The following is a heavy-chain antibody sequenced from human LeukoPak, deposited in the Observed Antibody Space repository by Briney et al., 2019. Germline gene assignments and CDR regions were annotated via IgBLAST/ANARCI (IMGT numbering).Heavy chain of an antibody. V-gene: IGHV1-2*06. CDR3: ARERYDILTGYGH. J-gene: IGHJ4*02. D-gene: IGHD3-9*01. CDR1: GYTFTGYY. Sequence: ASVKVSCKAPGYTFTGYYMHWVRQAPGQGLEWMGRINPNSGGTNYAQKFQGRVTMTRDTSISTAYMELSRLRSDDTAVYYCARERYDILTGYGHWGQGTLVTVSS. CDR2: INPNSGGT.